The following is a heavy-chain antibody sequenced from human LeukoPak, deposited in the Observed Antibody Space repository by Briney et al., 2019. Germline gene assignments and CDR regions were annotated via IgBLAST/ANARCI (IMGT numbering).Heavy chain of an antibody. CDR2: INPNSGGT. D-gene: IGHD2-15*01. CDR1: GYTFTGYY. CDR3: ARGKGGSFDY. J-gene: IGHJ4*02. V-gene: IGHV1-2*02. Sequence: GASVKVSCKASGYTFTGYYMHWVRQAPGQGLEWMGWINPNSGGTNYAQKFQGRVTMTRDTSTSTVYMELSSLRSEDTAVYYCARGKGGSFDYWGQGTLVTVSS.